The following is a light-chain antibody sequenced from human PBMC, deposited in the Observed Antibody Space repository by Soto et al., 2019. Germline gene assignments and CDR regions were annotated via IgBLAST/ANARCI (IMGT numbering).Light chain of an antibody. CDR2: GNS. V-gene: IGLV1-40*01. Sequence: QSVLTHPPSLSGAPGQRVTISCTGSSSNIGAGYDVHWYQQLPGTAPKLLIYGNSNRPSGVPDRFSGSKSGTSASLAITGLQAEDEADYYCQSYDSSLSGSRVFGGGTQLTVL. CDR3: QSYDSSLSGSRV. J-gene: IGLJ2*01. CDR1: SSNIGAGYD.